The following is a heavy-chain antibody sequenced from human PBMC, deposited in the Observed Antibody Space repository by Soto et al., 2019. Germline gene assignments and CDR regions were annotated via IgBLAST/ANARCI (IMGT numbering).Heavy chain of an antibody. CDR3: ARGVAVAGRGLTWFDP. CDR2: INHSGST. J-gene: IGHJ5*02. V-gene: IGHV4-34*01. Sequence: SETLSLTCAVYGGSFSGYYWSWIRQPPGKGLEWIGEINHSGSTNYNPSLKSRVTISVDTSKNQFSLKLSSVTAADTAVYYCARGVAVAGRGLTWFDPWGQGTLVTVSS. D-gene: IGHD6-19*01. CDR1: GGSFSGYY.